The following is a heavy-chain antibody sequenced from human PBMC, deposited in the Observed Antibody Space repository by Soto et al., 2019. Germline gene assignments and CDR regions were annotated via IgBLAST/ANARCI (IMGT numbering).Heavy chain of an antibody. D-gene: IGHD3-22*01. CDR1: EFSFNLYA. Sequence: QVQLVESGGGVVQPGGSLRLSCAASEFSFNLYAMHWVRQAPGKGLEWVAVISYEGGNRFYADSVKGRFTISRDNSRNTLYLHMDKLRAEDTAVYYCSRSLYYHDTEEYLDSWGQGTLLTVSS. V-gene: IGHV3-30-3*01. J-gene: IGHJ4*02. CDR2: ISYEGGNR. CDR3: SRSLYYHDTEEYLDS.